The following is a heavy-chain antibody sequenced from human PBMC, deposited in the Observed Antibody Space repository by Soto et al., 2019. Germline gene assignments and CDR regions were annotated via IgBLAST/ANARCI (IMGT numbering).Heavy chain of an antibody. V-gene: IGHV4-31*03. D-gene: IGHD4-17*01. Sequence: PSETLSLTCTVSGGSISSGVYYWSWIRHHPGKGLEWIGYIYYSGSTYYNPSLKSRVTISVDTSKNQFSLKLSSVTAADTAVYYCARDEPVTGINPWGQGTLVTVSS. J-gene: IGHJ5*02. CDR2: IYYSGST. CDR3: ARDEPVTGINP. CDR1: GGSISSGVYY.